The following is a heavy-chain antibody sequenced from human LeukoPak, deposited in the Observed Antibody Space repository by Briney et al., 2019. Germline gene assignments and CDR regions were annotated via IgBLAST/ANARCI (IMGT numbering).Heavy chain of an antibody. CDR2: IYYSGST. Sequence: SETLSLTCTVSGGSIRSDDYYWSGIRQSPGRGLEWIGYIYYSGSTYYNPSLKSRLSISVDTSKNQFSLKLSSVTAADTAVYYCARRRGDNKTYYFDYWGQRTLVTVSS. CDR3: ARRRGDNKTYYFDY. V-gene: IGHV4-30-4*01. D-gene: IGHD3-16*01. J-gene: IGHJ4*02. CDR1: GGSIRSDDYY.